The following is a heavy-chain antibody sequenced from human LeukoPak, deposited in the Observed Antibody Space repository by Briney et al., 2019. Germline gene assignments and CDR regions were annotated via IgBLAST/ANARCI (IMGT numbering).Heavy chain of an antibody. J-gene: IGHJ6*03. V-gene: IGHV3-30*02. Sequence: GGSLRLSCAASGFTFSSYGMHWVRQAPGKGLEWVAFIRYDGSNKYYADSVKGRFTISRDNSKNTLYLQMNSLRAEDTAVYYCAANSYGYLNYYYYYMDVWGKGTTVTISS. D-gene: IGHD5-18*01. CDR2: IRYDGSNK. CDR1: GFTFSSYG. CDR3: AANSYGYLNYYYYYMDV.